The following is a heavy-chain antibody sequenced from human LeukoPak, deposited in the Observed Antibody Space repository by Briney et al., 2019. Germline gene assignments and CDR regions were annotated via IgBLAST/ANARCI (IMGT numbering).Heavy chain of an antibody. CDR2: ISGSGGST. CDR1: GFTFSSYG. Sequence: GGSLRLSCAASGFTFSSYGMSWVRQAPGKGLEWVSAISGSGGSTYYADSVKGRFTISRDNSKNTLYLQMNSLRAEDTAVYYCAKSWNDGMSRFDYWGQGTLVTVSS. CDR3: AKSWNDGMSRFDY. V-gene: IGHV3-23*01. J-gene: IGHJ4*02. D-gene: IGHD1-1*01.